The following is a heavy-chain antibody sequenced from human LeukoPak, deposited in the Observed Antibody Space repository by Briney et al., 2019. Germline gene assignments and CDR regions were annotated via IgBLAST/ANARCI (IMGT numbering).Heavy chain of an antibody. CDR2: VFGSGDDT. CDR3: AKDGGASTYYDVLTGYYKGGFDY. Sequence: GGSLRLSCAASGFTFSSFAMNWVRQPPGKGLEWVSTVFGSGDDTYYADSVKGRFTISRDNSKNTLSLQMNSLRAEDTAIYYCAKDGGASTYYDVLTGYYKGGFDYWGQGTPVTVSS. D-gene: IGHD3-9*01. CDR1: GFTFSSFA. V-gene: IGHV3-23*01. J-gene: IGHJ4*02.